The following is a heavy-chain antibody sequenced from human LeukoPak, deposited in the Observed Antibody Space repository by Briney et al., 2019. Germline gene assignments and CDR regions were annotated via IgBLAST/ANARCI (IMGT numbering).Heavy chain of an antibody. CDR1: GFTFSSYG. Sequence: PGRSLRLSCAASGFTFSSYGMHWVRQAPGKGLEWVAVISYDGSNKYYADSVKGRFTISRDNSKNTLYLQMNSLRAEDTAVYYCAILVGATTSFDYWGQGTLVTVSS. CDR3: AILVGATTSFDY. J-gene: IGHJ4*02. D-gene: IGHD1-26*01. V-gene: IGHV3-30*03. CDR2: ISYDGSNK.